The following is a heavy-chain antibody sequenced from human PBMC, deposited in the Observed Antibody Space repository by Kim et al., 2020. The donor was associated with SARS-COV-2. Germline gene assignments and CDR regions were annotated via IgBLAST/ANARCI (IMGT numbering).Heavy chain of an antibody. V-gene: IGHV3-21*01. J-gene: IGHJ6*02. CDR1: GFTFSSYS. D-gene: IGHD6-13*01. Sequence: GGSLRLSCAASGFTFSSYSMNWVRQAPGKGLEWVSSISSSSSYIYYADSVKGRFTISRDNAKNSLYLQMNSLRAEDTAVYYCARDRSSSWYWARGYYYYGMDVWGQGTTVTVSS. CDR3: ARDRSSSWYWARGYYYYGMDV. CDR2: ISSSSSYI.